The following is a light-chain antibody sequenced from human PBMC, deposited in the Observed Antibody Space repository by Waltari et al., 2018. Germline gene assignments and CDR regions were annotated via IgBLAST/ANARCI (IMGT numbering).Light chain of an antibody. Sequence: QSALTQPASVSGSPGQAITISCTGTRSDVGADNYVSWYQQYPGKAPKLMIYDVTRRPSGVSSRFAGSKSGNTASLTISGLQAEDEAEYYCSSYTGSSTWVFGGGTKLTVL. CDR2: DVT. V-gene: IGLV2-14*03. CDR3: SSYTGSSTWV. J-gene: IGLJ3*02. CDR1: RSDVGADNY.